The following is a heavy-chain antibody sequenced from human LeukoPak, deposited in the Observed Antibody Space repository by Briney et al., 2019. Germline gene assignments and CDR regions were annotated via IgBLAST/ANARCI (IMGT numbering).Heavy chain of an antibody. Sequence: QPGGSLRLSCAASGFTFSSYGMHWVRQAPGKGLEWVAVIWYDGSNKYYADSVKGRFTISRDNSKNTLYLQMNSLRAEDTAVYYCARDHLAWEPPTYYLDYWGQGTLVTVSS. CDR2: IWYDGSNK. V-gene: IGHV3-33*01. D-gene: IGHD1-26*01. J-gene: IGHJ4*02. CDR1: GFTFSSYG. CDR3: ARDHLAWEPPTYYLDY.